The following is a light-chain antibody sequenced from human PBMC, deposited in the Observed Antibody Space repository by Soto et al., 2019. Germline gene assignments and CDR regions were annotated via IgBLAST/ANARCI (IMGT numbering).Light chain of an antibody. V-gene: IGKV1-33*01. CDR3: QQYDNLPF. Sequence: DIQMTQSPSSLSASVGDRVTITCQAIQDISNYLNWYQQKPGKAPKLLIYDASNLETGVPSRFSGSASGTEFTVTIFSLQPEDIATYYCQQYDNLPFFGGGTKVEIK. J-gene: IGKJ4*01. CDR1: QDISNY. CDR2: DAS.